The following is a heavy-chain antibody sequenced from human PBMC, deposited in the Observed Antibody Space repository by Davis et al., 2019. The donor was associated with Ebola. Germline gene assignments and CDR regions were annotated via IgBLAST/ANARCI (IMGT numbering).Heavy chain of an antibody. CDR2: ITTNTASP. D-gene: IGHD3-16*01. V-gene: IGHV7-4-1*02. Sequence: ASVKVSCKASGYPFTDFAINWLRQAPGQRFEWLGWITTNTASPTYARGFSERFVFSLDTSVNTAFLQINNLRAEDTALYYCARGMGELALNWGQGTLVTVSS. J-gene: IGHJ4*02. CDR1: GYPFTDFA. CDR3: ARGMGELALN.